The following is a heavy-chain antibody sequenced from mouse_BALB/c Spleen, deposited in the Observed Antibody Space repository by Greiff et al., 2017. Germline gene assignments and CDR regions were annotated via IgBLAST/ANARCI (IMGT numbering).Heavy chain of an antibody. CDR2: IDPENGDT. V-gene: IGHV14-4*02. D-gene: IGHD2-14*01. Sequence: EVQLQQSGAELVRSGASVKLSCTASGFNIKDYYMHWVKQRPEQGLEWIGWIDPENGDTEYAPKFQGKATMTADTSSNTAYLQLSSLTSEDTAVYYCYRYDEGGYAMDYWGQGTSVTVSS. CDR1: GFNIKDYY. J-gene: IGHJ4*01. CDR3: YRYDEGGYAMDY.